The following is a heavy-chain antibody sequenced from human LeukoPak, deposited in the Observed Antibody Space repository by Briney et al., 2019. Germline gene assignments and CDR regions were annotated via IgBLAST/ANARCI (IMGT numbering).Heavy chain of an antibody. CDR2: AYYTGDT. J-gene: IGHJ6*02. CDR3: GRHVSNGWDYHYGLDV. Sequence: SETLSLTCTVSGGSVASTGCYWGWIRQPPGKGLEWIGSAYYTGDTYSTPSLKSQLTISVDTSRNQFALTLSSVTAADTAVYYCGRHVSNGWDYHYGLDVWGQGTTVTVSS. V-gene: IGHV4-39*01. CDR1: GGSVASTGCY. D-gene: IGHD6-19*01.